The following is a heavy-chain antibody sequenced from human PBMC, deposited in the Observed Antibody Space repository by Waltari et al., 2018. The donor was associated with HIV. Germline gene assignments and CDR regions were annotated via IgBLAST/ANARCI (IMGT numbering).Heavy chain of an antibody. Sequence: QVHLQQSGAGLLTPSETLSLTCTLSGGSFGGYYWSWIRQPPGQGLEWIGEVNHSGNINYNPSLKSLLIISVDTSKRQFSLRLKSVTAADTAVYYCSREGYGGNPANNFDFWGQGTLVSVSS. D-gene: IGHD2-15*01. CDR1: GGSFGGYY. V-gene: IGHV4-34*01. CDR3: SREGYGGNPANNFDF. CDR2: VNHSGNI. J-gene: IGHJ4*02.